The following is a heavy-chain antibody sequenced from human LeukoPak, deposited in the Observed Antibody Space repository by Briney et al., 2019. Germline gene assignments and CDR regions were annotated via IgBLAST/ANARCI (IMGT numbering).Heavy chain of an antibody. V-gene: IGHV4-34*01. CDR1: GGSFSGHY. CDR2: VSHSSNT. J-gene: IGHJ4*02. Sequence: SETLSLTCAVYGGSFSGHYWSWIRQPPGKGLEWIGVVSHSSNTNYSPSLKSRVSISVDTSKNQFSLRLSSVTAADTAVYYCARRRDWNDVLDYWGQGTLVTVSS. CDR3: ARRRDWNDVLDY. D-gene: IGHD1-1*01.